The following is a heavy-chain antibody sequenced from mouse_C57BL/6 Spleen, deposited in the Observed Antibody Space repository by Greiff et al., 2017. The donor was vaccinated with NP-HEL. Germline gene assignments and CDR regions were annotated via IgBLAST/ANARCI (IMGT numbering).Heavy chain of an antibody. J-gene: IGHJ2*01. D-gene: IGHD1-1*01. CDR3: ARGITTVVAPYYFDY. Sequence: QVQLQQPGAELVKPGASVKLSCKASGYTFTSYWMHWVKQRPGQGLEWIGMIHPNSGSTNYNEKFKSKATLTVDKSSSTAYIQLSSLTSEDSAVYYCARGITTVVAPYYFDYWGQGTTLTVSS. CDR1: GYTFTSYW. CDR2: IHPNSGST. V-gene: IGHV1-64*01.